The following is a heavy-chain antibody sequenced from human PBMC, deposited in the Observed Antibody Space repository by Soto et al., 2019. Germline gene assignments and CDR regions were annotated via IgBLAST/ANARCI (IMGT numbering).Heavy chain of an antibody. CDR1: GDSVSSDAYY. D-gene: IGHD6-19*01. V-gene: IGHV4-61*08. CDR3: AEGFSSVLYVDS. Sequence: QVQLQESGPGLVKPSGTLSLTCSVSGDSVSSDAYYWTWIRQPPGKTLEWVGFILSSGGTSTNPSPRSRIRMSVDTARNQFSMRLTCVTAADTVVYSCAEGFSSVLYVDSWCRGTLVTVSS. CDR2: ILSSGGT. J-gene: IGHJ4*02.